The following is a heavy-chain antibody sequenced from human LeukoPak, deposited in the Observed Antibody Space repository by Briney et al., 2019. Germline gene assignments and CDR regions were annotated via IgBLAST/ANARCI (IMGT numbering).Heavy chain of an antibody. V-gene: IGHV4-34*01. CDR1: GGSFSGYY. CDR2: INHSGST. D-gene: IGHD6-6*01. Sequence: KPSETLSLTCAVYGGSFSGYYWSWIRQPPGKGLEWIGEINHSGSTNYNPSLKSRVTISVDTSKNQFSLKLSSVTAADTAVYYCARFSSSSEGYYFDYWGQGTLVTVSS. CDR3: ARFSSSSEGYYFDY. J-gene: IGHJ4*02.